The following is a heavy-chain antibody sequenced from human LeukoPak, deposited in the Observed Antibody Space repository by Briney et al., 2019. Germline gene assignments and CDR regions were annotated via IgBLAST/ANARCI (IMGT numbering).Heavy chain of an antibody. V-gene: IGHV3-33*01. CDR1: GFTFSGFG. CDR2: IWYDGSNK. D-gene: IGHD4-23*01. CDR3: ARGRGADYGGNSGYFDY. J-gene: IGHJ4*02. Sequence: GKSLRLSCAASGFTFSGFGMHWVRQAPGKGLEWVAVIWYDGSNKYYADSVKGRFTISKDNPKNTLYVQMNSLRAEDTAVYYCARGRGADYGGNSGYFDYWGQGTLVTVSS.